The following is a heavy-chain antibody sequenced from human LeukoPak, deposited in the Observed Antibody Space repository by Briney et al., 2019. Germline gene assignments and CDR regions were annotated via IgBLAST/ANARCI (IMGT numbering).Heavy chain of an antibody. CDR1: GGSISSSNW. J-gene: IGHJ3*02. CDR2: IYHSGST. V-gene: IGHV4-4*02. D-gene: IGHD3-10*01. Sequence: SETLPLTCAVSGGSISSSNWWSWVRQPPGKGLEWIGEIYHSGSTYYNPSLKSRVTISVDTSKNQFSLKLSSVTAADTAVYYCARGWWEDDDSGTKSLDGFDIWGQGTMVTVSS. CDR3: ARGWWEDDDSGTKSLDGFDI.